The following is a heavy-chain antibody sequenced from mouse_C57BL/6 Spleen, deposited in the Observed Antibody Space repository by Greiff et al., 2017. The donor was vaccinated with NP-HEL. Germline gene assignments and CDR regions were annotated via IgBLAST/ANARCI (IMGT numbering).Heavy chain of an antibody. J-gene: IGHJ3*01. Sequence: EVQRVESGPGLVKPSQSLSLTCSVTGYSITSGYYWNWIRQFPGNKLEWMGYISYDGSNNYNPSLKNRISITRDTSKNQFFLKLNSVTTEDTATYYCARGYDGYFPWFAYWGQGTLVTVSA. CDR1: GYSITSGYY. D-gene: IGHD2-3*01. CDR2: ISYDGSN. V-gene: IGHV3-6*01. CDR3: ARGYDGYFPWFAY.